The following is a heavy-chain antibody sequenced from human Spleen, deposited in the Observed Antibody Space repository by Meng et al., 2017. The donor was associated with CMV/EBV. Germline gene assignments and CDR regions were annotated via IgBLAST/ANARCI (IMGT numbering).Heavy chain of an antibody. CDR3: AREVRMGYFDY. J-gene: IGHJ4*02. V-gene: IGHV4-4*02. Sequence: GSLRLSCAVSGGSISSNWWSWVRQPPGKGLEWIGEISHSGTTNYNPSLKSRVTISVDKSKNQFSLKLSSVTAADTAVYYCAREVRMGYFDYWGQGTLVTVSS. D-gene: IGHD2-8*01. CDR1: GGSISSNW. CDR2: ISHSGTT.